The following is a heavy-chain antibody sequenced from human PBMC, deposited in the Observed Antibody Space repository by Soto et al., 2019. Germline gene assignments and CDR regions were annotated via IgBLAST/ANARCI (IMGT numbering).Heavy chain of an antibody. J-gene: IGHJ4*02. CDR2: ISAYNDHT. CDR1: GYIMTTYG. Sequence: QVQLVQSGTEVKKPGASVKVSCKASGYIMTTYGVSWVRQAPGQGLEWVGWISAYNDHTNYAQKFQGRVTMTTDTPTSTAYTELRSLRSDDTAVYYCARGAYVDYWGQGTLVTVSS. CDR3: ARGAYVDY. V-gene: IGHV1-18*01.